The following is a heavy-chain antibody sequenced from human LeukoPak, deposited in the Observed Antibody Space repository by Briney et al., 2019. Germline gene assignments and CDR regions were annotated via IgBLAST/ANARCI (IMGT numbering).Heavy chain of an antibody. CDR1: GFTFNSYG. CDR2: ISASGGST. Sequence: PGGSLRLSCAASGFTFNSYGMSWVRQSPGKGLEWVSSISASGGSTYYADSVKGRFTISRDNSKNTLYVQMNSLRVEDTAVYYCARDDRPGYYYYMDVWGKGTTVTVSS. V-gene: IGHV3-23*01. CDR3: ARDDRPGYYYYMDV. D-gene: IGHD1-14*01. J-gene: IGHJ6*03.